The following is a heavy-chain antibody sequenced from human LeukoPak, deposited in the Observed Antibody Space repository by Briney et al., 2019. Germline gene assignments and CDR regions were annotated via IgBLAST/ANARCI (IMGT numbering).Heavy chain of an antibody. CDR1: GGPISTHY. CDR3: ARGATFRGTYYMGV. Sequence: SETLSLTCIVSGGPISTHYWSWSRQPPGKGLEWIGYNDYSGSTNYNPSLKSRVTISVDTSKNQFSLKLNSVTAADTAVYYCARGATFRGTYYMGVWGKGTTVTVSS. D-gene: IGHD3-10*01. CDR2: NDYSGST. J-gene: IGHJ6*03. V-gene: IGHV4-59*11.